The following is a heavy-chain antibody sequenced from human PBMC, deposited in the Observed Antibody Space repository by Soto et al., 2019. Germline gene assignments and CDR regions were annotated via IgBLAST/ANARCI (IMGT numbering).Heavy chain of an antibody. V-gene: IGHV4-31*03. CDR2: IYYSGST. J-gene: IGHJ6*02. CDR3: ARMVTAGYYGMDV. D-gene: IGHD2-21*02. Sequence: PSETLSLTCTVSGGSISSGGYYWSWIRQHPGKGLEWIGYIYYSGSTYYNPSLKSRVTISVDTSKNQFSLKLSSVTAADTAVYYCARMVTAGYYGMDVWGQGTTVTVSS. CDR1: GGSISSGGYY.